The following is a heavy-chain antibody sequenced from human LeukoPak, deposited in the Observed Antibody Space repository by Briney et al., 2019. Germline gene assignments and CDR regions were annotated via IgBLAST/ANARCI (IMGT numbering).Heavy chain of an antibody. J-gene: IGHJ5*02. CDR2: IKQDGSVK. CDR3: ARDPSGSPVFDP. D-gene: IGHD3-10*01. CDR1: GFTFGSYW. Sequence: GGSLRLSCAASGFTFGSYWMNWVRQAPGKGLGWVANIKQDGSVKNYVDSVKGRFTISRDNAKNSLFLQMNSLRAEDTAVYYCARDPSGSPVFDPWGQGTLVTVSS. V-gene: IGHV3-7*01.